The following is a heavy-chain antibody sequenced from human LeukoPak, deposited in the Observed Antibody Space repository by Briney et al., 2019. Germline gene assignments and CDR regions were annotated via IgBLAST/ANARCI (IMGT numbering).Heavy chain of an antibody. CDR3: ARVDTGYSSGWYY. V-gene: IGHV3-74*01. CDR2: IKTDGSRT. J-gene: IGHJ4*02. Sequence: GGSLRLSCAASGFTFSHYWRHWVRQAPGKGLVWVSRIKTDGSRTSYADSVKGRFTISRDNAENTLYLQMNSLRAEDTAVYYCARVDTGYSSGWYYWGQGTLVTVSS. CDR1: GFTFSHYW. D-gene: IGHD6-19*01.